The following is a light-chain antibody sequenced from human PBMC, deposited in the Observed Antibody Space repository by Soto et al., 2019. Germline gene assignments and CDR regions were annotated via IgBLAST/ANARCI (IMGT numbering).Light chain of an antibody. J-gene: IGKJ5*01. CDR1: QVISTS. Sequence: DIQLTPSPSFLSPSITDSVTITCRASQVISTSLAWYQVKPGQAPTLLIYAASTLASGVPSRFSATVSGTEFSLTITSLQPEDFATYYCQQLFDSPITFGQGTRLEIK. CDR3: QQLFDSPIT. CDR2: AAS. V-gene: IGKV1-9*01.